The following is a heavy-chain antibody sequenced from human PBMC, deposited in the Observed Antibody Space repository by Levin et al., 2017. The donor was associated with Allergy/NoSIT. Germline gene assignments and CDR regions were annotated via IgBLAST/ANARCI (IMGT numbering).Heavy chain of an antibody. CDR3: ARGRRGYSSAPDY. V-gene: IGHV4-34*01. D-gene: IGHD5-18*01. J-gene: IGHJ4*02. CDR1: GGSFSGYY. Sequence: SQTLSLTCAVYGGSFSGYYWSWIRQPPGKGLEWIGEINHSGSTNYNPSLKSRVTISVDTSKNQFSLKLSSVTAADTAVYYCARGRRGYSSAPDYWGQGTLVTVSS. CDR2: INHSGST.